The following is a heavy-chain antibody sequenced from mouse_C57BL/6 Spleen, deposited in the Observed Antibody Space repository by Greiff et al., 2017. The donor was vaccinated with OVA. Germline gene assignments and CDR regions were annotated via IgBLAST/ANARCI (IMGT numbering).Heavy chain of an antibody. CDR2: IYPRSGNT. CDR1: GYTFTSYG. CDR3: ARRRDYDYYYAMDY. D-gene: IGHD2-4*01. V-gene: IGHV1-81*01. Sequence: VKLMESGAELARPGASVKLSCKASGYTFTSYGISWVKQRTGQGLEWIGEIYPRSGNTYYNEKFKGKATLTADKSSSTAYMELRSLTSEDSAVYFCARRRDYDYYYAMDYWGQGTSVTVSS. J-gene: IGHJ4*01.